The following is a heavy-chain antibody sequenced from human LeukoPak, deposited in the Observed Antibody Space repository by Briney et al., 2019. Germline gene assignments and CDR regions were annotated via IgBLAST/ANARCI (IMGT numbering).Heavy chain of an antibody. Sequence: PGGSLRLSCEAPGYIFSSYDIQWVRQATGKGLEWVSSIGTAGDTYYAGSVKGRFTLSRENAKKSSYLQMNNLGPGDTAVYYCARGALGFDYWGQGALVTVSS. J-gene: IGHJ4*02. V-gene: IGHV3-13*04. CDR3: ARGALGFDY. CDR1: GYIFSSYD. CDR2: IGTAGDT.